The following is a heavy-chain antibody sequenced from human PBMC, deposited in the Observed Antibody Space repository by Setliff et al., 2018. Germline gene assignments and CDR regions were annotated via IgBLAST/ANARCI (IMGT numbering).Heavy chain of an antibody. D-gene: IGHD6-6*01. CDR1: GFTFSSYA. V-gene: IGHV3-23*01. Sequence: GGSLRLSCAASGFTFSSYAMSWVRQAPGKGLEWVSAISGSGGSTYYADSVKGRFTISRDNSKNTLYLQMNSLRAEDTAVYYCARDLDIGQLVPTYFDYWGQGTLVTVSS. CDR2: ISGSGGST. J-gene: IGHJ4*02. CDR3: ARDLDIGQLVPTYFDY.